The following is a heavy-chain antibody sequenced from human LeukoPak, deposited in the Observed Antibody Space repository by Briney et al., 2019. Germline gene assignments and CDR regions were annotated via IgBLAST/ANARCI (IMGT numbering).Heavy chain of an antibody. J-gene: IGHJ5*02. Sequence: SETLSLTCTVSGGSISSSSYYWGWIRQPPGKGLEWIGEINHSGSTNYNPSLKSRVTISVDTSKNQFSLKLSSVTAADTAVYYCARGSARRRGYCSGGSCYFNWFDPWGQGTLVTVSS. D-gene: IGHD2-15*01. CDR3: ARGSARRRGYCSGGSCYFNWFDP. CDR1: GGSISSSSYY. V-gene: IGHV4-39*07. CDR2: INHSGST.